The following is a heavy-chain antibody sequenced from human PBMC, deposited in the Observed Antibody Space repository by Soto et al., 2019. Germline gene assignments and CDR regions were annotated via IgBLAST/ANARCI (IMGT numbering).Heavy chain of an antibody. CDR2: ISWDSASM. J-gene: IGHJ4*02. V-gene: IGHV3-9*01. CDR1: GFTFDDYA. D-gene: IGHD1-26*01. CDR3: ARSFSDSYYDLDF. Sequence: PGGSLRLSCAVSGFTFDDYAMHWVRQAPGKGLEWVSGISWDSASMDYADSVKDRFSISRDNAENSLYLQMNILKIEDTAFYYCARSFSDSYYDLDFWGQGTLVTVSS.